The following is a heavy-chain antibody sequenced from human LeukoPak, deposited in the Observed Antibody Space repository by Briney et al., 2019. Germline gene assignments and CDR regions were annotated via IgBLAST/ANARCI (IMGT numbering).Heavy chain of an antibody. D-gene: IGHD3-9*01. Sequence: PGGTLRLSCAASGFTFADYAMNWVRQAPGPGLEWVSLISGDGGSRYYAASVKGRFTIPRDNSQTSLYLQLNCLRTEDTALPYCSKRAVGDDIFTGGYDYTDGWGKGTTVTVSS. J-gene: IGHJ6*03. CDR3: SKRAVGDDIFTGGYDYTDG. CDR1: GFTFADYA. CDR2: ISGDGGSR. V-gene: IGHV3-43*02.